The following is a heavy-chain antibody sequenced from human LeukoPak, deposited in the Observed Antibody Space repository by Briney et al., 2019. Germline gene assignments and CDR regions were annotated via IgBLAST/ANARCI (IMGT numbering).Heavy chain of an antibody. Sequence: SETLSLTCTVSGGCISSSSYYWGWIRQPPGKGLEWIGSIYYSGSTWSSLKSRVTISIDTSKNKFSLKLSSVTAADTAVYYCARVGYSYGYVDYWGQGTLVTVSS. CDR2: IYYSGST. CDR3: ARVGYSYGYVDY. J-gene: IGHJ4*02. V-gene: IGHV4-39*07. CDR1: GGCISSSSYY. D-gene: IGHD5-18*01.